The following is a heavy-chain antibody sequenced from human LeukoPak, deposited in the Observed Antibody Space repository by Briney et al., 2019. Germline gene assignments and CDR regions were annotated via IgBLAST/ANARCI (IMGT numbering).Heavy chain of an antibody. D-gene: IGHD2-2*01. CDR1: GFTFSSYS. CDR2: ISSSSSYI. CDR3: GGSPYCSSTSCYPPFVDY. V-gene: IGHV3-21*01. J-gene: IGHJ4*02. Sequence: GGSLRLSCAASGFTFSSYSMNWVRQAPGKGLEWVSSISSSSSYIYYADSVKSRFTISRDNAKNSLYLQMNSLRAEDTAVYYCGGSPYCSSTSCYPPFVDYWGQGTLVTVSS.